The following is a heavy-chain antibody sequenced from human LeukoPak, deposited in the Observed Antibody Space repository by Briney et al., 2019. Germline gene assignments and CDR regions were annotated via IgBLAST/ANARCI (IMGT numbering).Heavy chain of an antibody. D-gene: IGHD1-1*01. Sequence: GGSLRLSCAASGFTFSSYSMSWVRQAPGKGLEWVSSISSSSSYIYYADSVKGRFTISRDNAKNSLYLQMNSLRAEDTAVYYCARDRTNWNGYYYYGMDVWGQGTTVTVSS. J-gene: IGHJ6*02. CDR1: GFTFSSYS. CDR2: ISSSSSYI. V-gene: IGHV3-21*01. CDR3: ARDRTNWNGYYYYGMDV.